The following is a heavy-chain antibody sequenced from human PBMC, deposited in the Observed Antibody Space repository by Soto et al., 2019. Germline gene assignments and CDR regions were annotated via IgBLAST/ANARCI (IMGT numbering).Heavy chain of an antibody. CDR1: GVSISNGGYY. V-gene: IGHV4-31*03. CDR2: IDDSGST. Sequence: SETLSLTCSVSGVSISNGGYYWNWIRQHPGKGLEWIGYIDDSGSTYYNPSLRSRVSMSVDTSKNQFSLRLTSVTAADTAIYYCAREMYTTRFDYWGQGAQVTVSS. D-gene: IGHD1-1*01. J-gene: IGHJ4*02. CDR3: AREMYTTRFDY.